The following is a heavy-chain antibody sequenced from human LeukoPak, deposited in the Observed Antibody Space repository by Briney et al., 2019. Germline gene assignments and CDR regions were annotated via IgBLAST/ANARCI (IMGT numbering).Heavy chain of an antibody. CDR1: GFTFSDHY. CDR2: TRNKANSYTT. V-gene: IGHV3-72*01. D-gene: IGHD6-19*01. J-gene: IGHJ4*02. Sequence: GGSLRLSCAASGFTFSDHYMDWVRQAPGKGLEWAGRTRNKANSYTTEYAASVKGRFTISRDDSKNSLYLQMNSLKTEDTAVYYCARVKTSSGWYYFDSWGQGTLVTVSS. CDR3: ARVKTSSGWYYFDS.